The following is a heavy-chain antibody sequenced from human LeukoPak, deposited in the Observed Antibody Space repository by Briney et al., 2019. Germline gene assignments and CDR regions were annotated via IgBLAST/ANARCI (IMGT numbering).Heavy chain of an antibody. Sequence: ASVKVSCKASGYTFTGYYMHWVRQAPGQGREWMGWINPNSGGTNYAQKFQGRVTMTRDTYISTAYMELSRLRSDDTAVYYCARDRELWFGELLPGSFDIWGQGTMVTVSS. CDR3: ARDRELWFGELLPGSFDI. CDR2: INPNSGGT. V-gene: IGHV1-2*02. D-gene: IGHD3-10*01. J-gene: IGHJ3*02. CDR1: GYTFTGYY.